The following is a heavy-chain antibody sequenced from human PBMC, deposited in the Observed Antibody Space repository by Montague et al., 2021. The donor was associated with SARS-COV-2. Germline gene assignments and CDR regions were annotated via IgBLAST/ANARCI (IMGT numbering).Heavy chain of an antibody. V-gene: IGHV3-48*03. CDR3: ARDREYCSSASCYDIYYGMDV. D-gene: IGHD2-2*01. J-gene: IGHJ6*02. Sequence: SRRISCAASGFTFTHYEMNWVRQAPGKGLEWVSYISSSGSIIYYADSVKGRFTISRDVAKNSLYLQMSSLRAEDTAVYYCARDREYCSSASCYDIYYGMDVWGPGTTVTVSS. CDR1: GFTFTHYE. CDR2: ISSSGSII.